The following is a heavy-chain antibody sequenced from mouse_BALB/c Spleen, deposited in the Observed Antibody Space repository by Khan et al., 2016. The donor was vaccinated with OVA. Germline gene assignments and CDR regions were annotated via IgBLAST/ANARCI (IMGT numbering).Heavy chain of an antibody. CDR1: GFSLSDYG. J-gene: IGHJ4*01. CDR3: AKGVWSYYYTLDY. Sequence: QVQLKQSGPGLVAPSQNLSITCTASGFSLSDYGVSWIRQPPGKGLEWLGVIWGGGSTYYNSALKSRLNISKDNSKSQVFLKMSSLQSDDAAMFYCAKGVWSYYYTLDYWGQGTSVTVSA. CDR2: IWGGGST. V-gene: IGHV2-6-5*01.